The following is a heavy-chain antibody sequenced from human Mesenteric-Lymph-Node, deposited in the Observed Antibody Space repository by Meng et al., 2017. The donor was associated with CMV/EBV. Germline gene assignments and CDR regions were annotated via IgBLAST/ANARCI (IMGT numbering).Heavy chain of an antibody. CDR3: ARLGGGRSWFDP. V-gene: IGHV4-4*02. CDR1: GGSIIANKW. CDR2: TYDSGST. J-gene: IGHJ5*02. Sequence: SETLSLTCVVSGGSIIANKWWSWVRQSPGKGLEWIGETYDSGSTNYNPSLKSRVTISVDKSKNQFSLNLTSVTAADTAVYYCARLGGGRSWFDPWGQGTLVTVSS. D-gene: IGHD3-16*01.